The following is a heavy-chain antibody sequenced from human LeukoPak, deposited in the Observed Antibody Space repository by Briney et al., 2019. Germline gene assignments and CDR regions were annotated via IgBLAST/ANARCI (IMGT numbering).Heavy chain of an antibody. D-gene: IGHD6-19*01. CDR1: GFTFSRYA. CDR3: ERYSSGY. CDR2: ISGGGDST. V-gene: IGHV3-23*01. J-gene: IGHJ4*02. Sequence: GGSLRLSCATSGFTFSRYAMSWVRQAPGKGLEWVSAISGGGDSTYYADSVKGRSTISRDNSKNTLYLQMNSLRAEDTAVYYCERYSSGYWGQGTLVTVSS.